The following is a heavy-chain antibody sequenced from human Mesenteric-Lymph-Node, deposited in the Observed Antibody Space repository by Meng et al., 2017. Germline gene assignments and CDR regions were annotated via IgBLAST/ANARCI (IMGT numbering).Heavy chain of an antibody. Sequence: QVPLVVSGGGLAQPGASLRLSGAASGFTFSDFYMGWIRLTPGKGLEWLSYISNTGSTTYSADSVKGRFTISRDNAQNSLYLEMNSLRAEDTAVYYCARGVTGAFDYWGQGTLVTVSS. J-gene: IGHJ4*02. CDR3: ARGVTGAFDY. V-gene: IGHV3-11*04. D-gene: IGHD5-18*01. CDR1: GFTFSDFY. CDR2: ISNTGSTT.